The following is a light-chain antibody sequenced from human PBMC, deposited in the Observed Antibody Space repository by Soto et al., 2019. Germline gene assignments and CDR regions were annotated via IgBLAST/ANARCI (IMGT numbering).Light chain of an antibody. CDR2: YDD. CDR3: AIWDDSVDGWV. J-gene: IGLJ3*02. CDR1: NVGNKP. V-gene: IGLV1-36*01. Sequence: QSVLTQPPSVSEAPGQRVAISCSGSNVGNKPVNWYQHLPGKAPKLLLYYDDMLSSGVSDRFSGSKSGTSASLAISGLQYDDDGDYYFAIWDDSVDGWVFGGGTKLTVL.